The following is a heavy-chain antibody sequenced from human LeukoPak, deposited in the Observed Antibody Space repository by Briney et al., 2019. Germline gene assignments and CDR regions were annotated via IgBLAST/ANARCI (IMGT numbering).Heavy chain of an antibody. CDR2: ISYDGSNK. J-gene: IGHJ6*04. V-gene: IGHV3-30*04. CDR3: ARAPSYYDILTAPYGMDV. Sequence: GGSLRLSCAASGFTFSSYAMHWVRQAPGKGLEWVGVISYDGSNKYYADSVKGRFTISRDNSKNTLYLQMNSLRAEDTAVYYCARAPSYYDILTAPYGMDVWGKGTTVTVSS. CDR1: GFTFSSYA. D-gene: IGHD3-9*01.